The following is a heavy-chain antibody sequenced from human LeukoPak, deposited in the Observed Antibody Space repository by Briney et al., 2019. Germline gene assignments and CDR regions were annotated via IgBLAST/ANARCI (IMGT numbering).Heavy chain of an antibody. CDR1: GFTFSSYG. D-gene: IGHD3-10*01. CDR2: IRYDGSNK. Sequence: GGSLRLSCAASGFTFSSYGMHWARQAPGKGLEWVAFIRYDGSNKYYADSVKGRFTISRDNSKNTLYLQMNSLRAEDTAVYYCAKDVVEGLWFGEGFDPWGQGTLVTVSS. CDR3: AKDVVEGLWFGEGFDP. J-gene: IGHJ5*02. V-gene: IGHV3-30*02.